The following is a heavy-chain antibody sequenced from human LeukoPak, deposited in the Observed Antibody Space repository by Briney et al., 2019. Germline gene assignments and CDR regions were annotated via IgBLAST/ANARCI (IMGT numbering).Heavy chain of an antibody. CDR2: IDYSGSY. V-gene: IGHV4-38-2*01. Sequence: SETLSLTCAVSGDSIKRGYYWAWIRQPPGKGLEWIGSIDYSGSYYSTPSLKSRLTISLHSSKKHFSMELNSVTAADTAVYYCARGVSDSGVYRYYGGFYYFDFWGQGTLVTVSS. J-gene: IGHJ4*02. D-gene: IGHD1-26*01. CDR3: ARGVSDSGVYRYYGGFYYFDF. CDR1: GDSIKRGYY.